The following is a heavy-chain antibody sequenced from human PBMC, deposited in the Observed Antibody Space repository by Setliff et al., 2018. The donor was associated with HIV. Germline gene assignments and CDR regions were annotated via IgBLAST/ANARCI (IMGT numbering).Heavy chain of an antibody. CDR1: GFTFSSYA. Sequence: PGGSLRLSCAASGFTFSSYAMSWVRQAPGKGLEWVSRINSDGRSTSYVDYVKGRFTISRDNAKNTLYLQMNSLRDEDTGVYNCARVEYSGSYTVDYWGQGTLVTVSS. CDR2: INSDGRST. CDR3: ARVEYSGSYTVDY. D-gene: IGHD1-26*01. V-gene: IGHV3-74*01. J-gene: IGHJ4*02.